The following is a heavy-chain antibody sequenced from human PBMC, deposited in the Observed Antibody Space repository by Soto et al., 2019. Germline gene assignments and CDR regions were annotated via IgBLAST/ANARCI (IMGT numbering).Heavy chain of an antibody. V-gene: IGHV1-18*01. D-gene: IGHD1-1*01. J-gene: IGHJ4*02. CDR2: ISAHNGNT. CDR3: ARGRYGDY. CDR1: GYAFTTYG. Sequence: QVHLVQSGAEVKKPGASVKVSCKGSGYAFTTYGITWVRQAPGQGLEWMGWISAHNGNTNYAQKLQGIVTVTRDTSTSTAYMELRSLRFDDTAVYYCARGRYGDYWGQGALVTVSS.